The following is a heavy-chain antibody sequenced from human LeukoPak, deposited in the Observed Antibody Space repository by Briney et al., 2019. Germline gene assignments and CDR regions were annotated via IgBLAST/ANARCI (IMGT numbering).Heavy chain of an antibody. V-gene: IGHV4-34*01. CDR1: DGSFSGYY. CDR2: INHSGST. D-gene: IGHD6-13*01. CDR3: ARVYYSSSYGYWYFDL. Sequence: SETLSLTCAVYDGSFSGYYWSWIRQPPGKGLEWIGEINHSGSTNYNPSLKSRVTISVDTSKNQFSLKLSSVTAADTAVYYCARVYYSSSYGYWYFDLWGRGTLVTVSS. J-gene: IGHJ2*01.